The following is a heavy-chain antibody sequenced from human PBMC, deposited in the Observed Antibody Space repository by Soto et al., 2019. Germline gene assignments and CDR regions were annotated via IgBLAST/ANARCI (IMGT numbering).Heavy chain of an antibody. V-gene: IGHV3-30*18. J-gene: IGHJ4*02. CDR2: ISYDGSNK. CDR3: AKDEKEIPIVATMAFDY. CDR1: GFTFSSYG. Sequence: QVQLVESGGGVVQPGRSLRLSCAASGFTFSSYGMHWVRQAPGKGLEWVAVISYDGSNKYYADSVKGRFTISRDNSKNTLYLQMNSLRAEDTAVYYCAKDEKEIPIVATMAFDYWGQGTLVTVPS. D-gene: IGHD5-12*01.